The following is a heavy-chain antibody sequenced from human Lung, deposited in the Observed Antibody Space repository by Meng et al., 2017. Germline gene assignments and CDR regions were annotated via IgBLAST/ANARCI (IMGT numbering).Heavy chain of an antibody. CDR2: INHSGST. D-gene: IGHD4-17*01. V-gene: IGHV4-34*01. J-gene: IGHJ3*02. Sequence: SETLSLTCAVYGGSFSGYYWSWIRQPPGKGLEWIGEINHSGSTNYNPSLKSRVTISVDTSKNQFSLKLSSVTAADTAVYYCARGLDYGDYGGTGDAFDIWGQGTMVT. CDR3: ARGLDYGDYGGTGDAFDI. CDR1: GGSFSGYY.